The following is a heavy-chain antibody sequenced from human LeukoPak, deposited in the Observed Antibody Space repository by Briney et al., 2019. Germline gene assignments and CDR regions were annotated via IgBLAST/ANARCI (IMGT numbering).Heavy chain of an antibody. D-gene: IGHD2-15*01. CDR3: ARDHLPPGDDIPKWPILISAFDI. Sequence: PGGSLRLSCAASGFTFSSYSMNWVRQAPGKGLEWVLSISSSSSYIYYADSVKGRFTISRDNAKNSLYLQMNSLRAEDTAVYYCARDHLPPGDDIPKWPILISAFDIWGQGTMVTVSS. CDR1: GFTFSSYS. CDR2: ISSSSSYI. V-gene: IGHV3-21*01. J-gene: IGHJ3*02.